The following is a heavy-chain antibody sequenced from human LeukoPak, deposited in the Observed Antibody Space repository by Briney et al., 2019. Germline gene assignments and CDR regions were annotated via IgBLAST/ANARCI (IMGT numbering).Heavy chain of an antibody. Sequence: GGSLRLSCAASGFTFSSYWMSWVRQAPGKGLEWVGRLKSRGGGETADYSAPVKGRFTVSRDDSQNTLYLQMNCLKIEDTAVYFCSWELDVSFGRRLEHWGQGTLVTVAS. CDR1: GFTFSSYW. J-gene: IGHJ5*02. CDR3: SWELDVSFGRRLEH. D-gene: IGHD1-1*01. CDR2: LKSRGGGETA. V-gene: IGHV3-15*01.